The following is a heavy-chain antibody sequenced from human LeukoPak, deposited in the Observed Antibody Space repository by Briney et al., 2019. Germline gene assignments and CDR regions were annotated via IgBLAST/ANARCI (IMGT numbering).Heavy chain of an antibody. D-gene: IGHD3-16*02. CDR1: GFTFNSYW. Sequence: PGGSLRLSCAASGFTFNSYWMHWVRQAPGKGLVWVSSISSSSSYIYYADSVKGRFTISRDNAKNSLYLQMNSLRAEDTAVYYCARDMPDYDYVWGSYRPFDYWGQGTLVTVSS. J-gene: IGHJ4*02. V-gene: IGHV3-21*01. CDR2: ISSSSSYI. CDR3: ARDMPDYDYVWGSYRPFDY.